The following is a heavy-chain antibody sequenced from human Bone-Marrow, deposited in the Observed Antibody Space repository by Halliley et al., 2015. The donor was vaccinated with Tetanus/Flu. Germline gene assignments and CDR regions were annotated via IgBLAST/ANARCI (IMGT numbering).Heavy chain of an antibody. Sequence: SLRLSCAASGFTFSSYAMSWVRQAPGMGLEWVSAISGSGRSTYYADSVKGRFTFSRDNSKNTLYLQMNSLRAEDTAVYYCAKGSVGVGATTLWYFDYWDQGTLVPVSS. CDR1: GFTFSSYA. D-gene: IGHD1-26*01. CDR3: AKGSVGVGATTLWYFDY. CDR2: ISGSGRST. J-gene: IGHJ4*02. V-gene: IGHV3-23*01.